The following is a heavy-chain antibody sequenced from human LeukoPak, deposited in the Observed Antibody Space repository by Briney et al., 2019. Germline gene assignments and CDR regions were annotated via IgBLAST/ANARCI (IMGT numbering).Heavy chain of an antibody. J-gene: IGHJ6*03. CDR1: GYTFTDYY. CDR3: ARGHSSGWSQGNYYYMDV. CDR2: INPNSGGT. V-gene: IGHV1-2*02. D-gene: IGHD6-19*01. Sequence: GASVKVSCKASGYTFTDYYMHWVRQAPGQGLEWMGWINPNSGGTNYAQKFQGRVTMTRDTSISTAYMELRRLRSDDTAVYYCARGHSSGWSQGNYYYMDVWGKGTTVTVSS.